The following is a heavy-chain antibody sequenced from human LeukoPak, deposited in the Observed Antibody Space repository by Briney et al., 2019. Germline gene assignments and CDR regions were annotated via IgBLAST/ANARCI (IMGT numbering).Heavy chain of an antibody. CDR1: GFTFSSYS. V-gene: IGHV3-48*02. CDR3: ARSDVTQDIVVVPAAIDFDY. CDR2: ISSSSSTM. Sequence: GGSLRLSCAASGFTFSSYSMNWVRQAPGKGLEWVSYISSSSSTMYYADSVKGRFTISRDNAKNSLYLQMNSLRDEDTAVYYCARSDVTQDIVVVPAAIDFDYWGQGTLVAVSS. J-gene: IGHJ4*02. D-gene: IGHD2-2*02.